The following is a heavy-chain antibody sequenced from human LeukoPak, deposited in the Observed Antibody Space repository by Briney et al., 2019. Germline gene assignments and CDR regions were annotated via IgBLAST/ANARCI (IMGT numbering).Heavy chain of an antibody. CDR2: IYYSGST. CDR1: GGSISSYY. CDR3: ARGSTSKRGPFDY. Sequence: SETPSLTCTVSGGSISSYYWSWIRQPPGKGLEWIGYIYYSGSTNYNPSLKSRVTISVDTSRNQFSLKLSSVTAADTAVYYCARGSTSKRGPFDYWGQGTLVTVSS. D-gene: IGHD2/OR15-2a*01. V-gene: IGHV4-59*01. J-gene: IGHJ4*02.